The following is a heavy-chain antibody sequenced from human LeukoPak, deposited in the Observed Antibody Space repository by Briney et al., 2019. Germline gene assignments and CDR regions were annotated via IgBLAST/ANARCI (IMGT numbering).Heavy chain of an antibody. CDR1: GYSFTSYW. CDR2: IYPGDSDT. CDR3: ARRSLSGITIFGVVPTRSHAFDI. J-gene: IGHJ3*02. V-gene: IGHV5-51*01. Sequence: GESLKISCKGSGYSFTSYWIGWVRQMPGKGLEWMGIIYPGDSDTRYSPSFQGQVTISADKSISTAYLQWSSLKASDTAMYYCARRSLSGITIFGVVPTRSHAFDIWGQGTMVTVSS. D-gene: IGHD3-3*01.